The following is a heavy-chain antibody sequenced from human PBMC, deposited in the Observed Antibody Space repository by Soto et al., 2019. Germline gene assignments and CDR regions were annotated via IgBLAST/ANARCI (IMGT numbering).Heavy chain of an antibody. V-gene: IGHV5-51*01. CDR2: IYPGDSDT. J-gene: IGHJ6*02. CDR1: GYSFTSYW. D-gene: IGHD3-10*01. Sequence: GESLKISCKGSGYSFTSYWIGWVRQMPGKGLEWMGIIYPGDSDTRYSPSFQGQVTISADKSISTAYLQWSSLKASDTAMYYCARRGMVRRVITPNYYAMGVWGQRTTVTAS. CDR3: ARRGMVRRVITPNYYAMGV.